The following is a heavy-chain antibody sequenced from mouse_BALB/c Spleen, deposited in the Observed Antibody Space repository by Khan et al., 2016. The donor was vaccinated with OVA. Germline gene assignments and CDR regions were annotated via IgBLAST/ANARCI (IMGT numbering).Heavy chain of an antibody. CDR1: GYTFTNYV. CDR2: INPDNDGT. CDR3: AREASNWDFFFAY. D-gene: IGHD4-1*01. V-gene: IGHV1S136*01. Sequence: VQLQQSGPELVKPGASVKMSCKASGYTFTNYVIHWVMQKPGQGLEWIGYINPDNDGTRFNENFKGKATLTSDKSSSTAYMELSSLTSEDSAVYYWAREASNWDFFFAYWGQGTLVTVSA. J-gene: IGHJ3*01.